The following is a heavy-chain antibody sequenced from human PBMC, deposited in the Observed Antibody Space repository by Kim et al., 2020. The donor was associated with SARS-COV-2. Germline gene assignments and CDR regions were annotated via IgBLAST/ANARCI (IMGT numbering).Heavy chain of an antibody. CDR2: ISGSGGST. D-gene: IGHD3-10*01. J-gene: IGHJ6*02. V-gene: IGHV3-23*01. CDR3: AKSVGEYYYYYGLDV. Sequence: GGSLRLSCDASGFIFMNYAMTWVRQAPGKGLEWVAAISGSGGSTDYVDSVKGRFTFSRDTSKETVYLQMSSLRAEDTAVYFCAKSVGEYYYYYGLDVWGQGTTVIVSS. CDR1: GFIFMNYA.